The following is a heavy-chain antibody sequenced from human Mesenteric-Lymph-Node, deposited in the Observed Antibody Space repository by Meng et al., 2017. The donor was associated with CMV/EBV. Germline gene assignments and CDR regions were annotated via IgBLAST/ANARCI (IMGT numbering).Heavy chain of an antibody. Sequence: GESLKISCAASGFTFSSYSMNWVRQAPGKGLEWVSYISSSGSTIYYADSVKGRFTISRDNAKNSLYLQMNSLRAEDTAVYYCARDPASVVWGQGTTVTVSS. D-gene: IGHD6-19*01. CDR3: ARDPASVV. CDR1: GFTFSSYS. V-gene: IGHV3-48*04. J-gene: IGHJ6*02. CDR2: ISSSGSTI.